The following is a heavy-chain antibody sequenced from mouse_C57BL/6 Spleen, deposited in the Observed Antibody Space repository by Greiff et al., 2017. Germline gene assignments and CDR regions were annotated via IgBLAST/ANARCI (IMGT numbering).Heavy chain of an antibody. V-gene: IGHV1-69*01. J-gene: IGHJ4*01. CDR2: IDPSDSYT. CDR3: ARGGRYGRAMDY. D-gene: IGHD1-1*01. CDR1: GYTFTSYW. Sequence: QVQLQQPGAELVMPGASVKLSCKASGYTFTSYWMHWVKQRPGQGLEWIGEIDPSDSYTNYNQKFKGKSTLTVDKSSSAAYMQLSSLTSEDSAVYYCARGGRYGRAMDYWGQGTSVTVSS.